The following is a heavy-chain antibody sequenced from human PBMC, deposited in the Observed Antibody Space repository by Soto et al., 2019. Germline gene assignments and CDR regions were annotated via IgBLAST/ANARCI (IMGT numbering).Heavy chain of an antibody. V-gene: IGHV1-3*04. CDR2: INTGNDNT. CDR3: ARVRGSTAYDPSDY. Sequence: QVQLVQSGAEVKKPGASVKVSCKASGYTFTSYIMHWVRQAPGQRLEWMGWINTGNDNTKYSQKFQDRVTFTRDTSASTAYMELSSLRSEDTAVYYCARVRGSTAYDPSDYWGQGTLVTVSS. D-gene: IGHD2-21*02. CDR1: GYTFTSYI. J-gene: IGHJ4*02.